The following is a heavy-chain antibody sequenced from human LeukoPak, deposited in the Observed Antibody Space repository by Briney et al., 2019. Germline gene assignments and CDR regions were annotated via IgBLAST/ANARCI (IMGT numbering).Heavy chain of an antibody. CDR2: ISGDGGST. V-gene: IGHV3-43*02. J-gene: IGHJ4*02. CDR1: GFTFDDYS. D-gene: IGHD1-26*01. CDR3: AKDIFVFGVEGANSNFDY. Sequence: GGSLRLSYVASGFTFDDYSMHWVRQAPGKGLEWVSLISGDGGSTYYADSVKGRFTISRDNSKNSLYLQMNSLRTEDTALYYCAKDIFVFGVEGANSNFDYWGQGTLVTVSS.